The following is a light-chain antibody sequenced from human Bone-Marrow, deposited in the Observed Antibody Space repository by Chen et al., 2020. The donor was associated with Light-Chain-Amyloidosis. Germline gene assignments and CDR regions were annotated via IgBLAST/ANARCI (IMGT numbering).Light chain of an antibody. V-gene: IGKV3-20*01. CDR2: GSS. J-gene: IGKJ4*01. CDR1: QTISSNN. Sequence: EIVWTQSPVTLSLSPGEGANLSCRASQTISSNNLTWYQQKFGQAPRLLIYGSSSRATGIPDRVTGSGSETGFPLPINRLEPEDFAMYCWQQYGTSPLAFGVGTKVEIK. CDR3: QQYGTSPLA.